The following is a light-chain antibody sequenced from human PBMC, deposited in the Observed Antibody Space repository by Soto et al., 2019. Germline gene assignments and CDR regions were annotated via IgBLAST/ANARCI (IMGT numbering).Light chain of an antibody. J-gene: IGLJ7*01. V-gene: IGLV6-57*02. CDR2: EDN. CDR1: SGSIASNY. CDR3: QSYVSSNHVV. Sequence: NFMLTQPHSVSGSPGETVTISCSGSSGSIASNYVQWYQQRPGSAPTTVIYEDNQRPSGVPDRFSGSIDRSSNSASLTISGLKTEDEADYYCQSYVSSNHVVFGGGTQLTVL.